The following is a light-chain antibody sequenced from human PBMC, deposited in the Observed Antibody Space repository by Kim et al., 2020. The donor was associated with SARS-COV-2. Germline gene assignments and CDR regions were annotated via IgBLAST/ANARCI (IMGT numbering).Light chain of an antibody. CDR1: QSVSRF. J-gene: IGKJ2*01. V-gene: IGKV3-20*01. CDR2: DAS. CDR3: QQYGTSLYT. Sequence: SLSPGERATLSCRASQSVSRFLAWYQQKPGQAPRLLIYDASNRATGIPDRFSGSGSGTDFTLTISRLEPEDFALFYCQQYGTSLYTFGQGTKLEI.